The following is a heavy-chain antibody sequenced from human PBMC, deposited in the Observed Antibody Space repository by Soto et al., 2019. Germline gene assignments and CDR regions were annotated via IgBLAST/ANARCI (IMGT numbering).Heavy chain of an antibody. CDR3: AKADGEQWLLPHLDK. D-gene: IGHD6-19*01. CDR2: ISCCGGST. CDR1: GFNFKKFA. J-gene: IGHJ4*02. V-gene: IGHV3-23*01. Sequence: EVQLLESGGGVVQPGGSLRLSCVASGFNFKKFAMSWAVQVPGGGLGWVSGISCCGGSTSYADSVKGRFSIARDDSTNTLSLQMNNLRVEDTAQYYCAKADGEQWLLPHLDKWGQGTLVTVS.